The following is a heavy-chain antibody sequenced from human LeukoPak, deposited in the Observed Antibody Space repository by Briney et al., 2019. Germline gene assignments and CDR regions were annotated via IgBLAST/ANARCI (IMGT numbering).Heavy chain of an antibody. Sequence: PGGSLRLSCAASGFTFDDYAMHWVRQAPGKGLEWVSGISWNSGSIDYADSVKGRFTISRDNAKNSLYLQMNSLRAEDTALYYCAKDKLRMVYSCGWYGDYWGQGTLVTVSS. J-gene: IGHJ4*02. CDR3: AKDKLRMVYSCGWYGDY. D-gene: IGHD6-19*01. CDR1: GFTFDDYA. CDR2: ISWNSGSI. V-gene: IGHV3-9*01.